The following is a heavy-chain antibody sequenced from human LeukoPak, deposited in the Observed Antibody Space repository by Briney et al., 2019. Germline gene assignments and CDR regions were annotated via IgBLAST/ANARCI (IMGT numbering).Heavy chain of an antibody. CDR1: GGTFSGYA. J-gene: IGHJ4*02. V-gene: IGHV1-69*13. D-gene: IGHD2-2*01. Sequence: SVKVSCKASGGTFSGYAISWVRQAPGQGLEWMGGIIPIFGTANYAQKFQGRATITADESTSTAYMELSSLRSEDTAVYYCARALVPAAYSHFDYWGLGTLVTVSS. CDR2: IIPIFGTA. CDR3: ARALVPAAYSHFDY.